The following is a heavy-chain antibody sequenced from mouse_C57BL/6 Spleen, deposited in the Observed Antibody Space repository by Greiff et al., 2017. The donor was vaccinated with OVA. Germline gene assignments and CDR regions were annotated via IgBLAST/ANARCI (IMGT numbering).Heavy chain of an antibody. Sequence: EVKLQESGEGLVKPGGSLKLSCAASGFTFSSYAMSWVRQTPEKRLEWVAYISSGGDYIYYADTVKGRFTISRDNARNTLYLQMSSLKSEDTAMYYCTRGHYGNSYFDYWGQGTTLTVSS. V-gene: IGHV5-9-1*02. CDR1: GFTFSSYA. CDR3: TRGHYGNSYFDY. D-gene: IGHD2-1*01. CDR2: ISSGGDYI. J-gene: IGHJ2*01.